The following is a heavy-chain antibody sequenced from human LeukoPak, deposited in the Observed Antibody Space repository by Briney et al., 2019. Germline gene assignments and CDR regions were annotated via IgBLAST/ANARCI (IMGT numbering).Heavy chain of an antibody. CDR2: INHSGST. Sequence: PSETLSLTCAVYGGSFSGYSWSWIRQPPGKGLEWIGEINHSGSTNYNPSLKSRVTISVDTSKNQFSLNLSSVTAADTAVYYCARRSGSYSNWGQGTLVTVSS. J-gene: IGHJ4*02. CDR3: ARRSGSYSN. CDR1: GGSFSGYS. V-gene: IGHV4-34*01. D-gene: IGHD1-26*01.